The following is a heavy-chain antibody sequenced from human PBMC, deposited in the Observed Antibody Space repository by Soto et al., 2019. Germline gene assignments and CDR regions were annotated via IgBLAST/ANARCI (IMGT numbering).Heavy chain of an antibody. Sequence: ESLKGRFTISRDNAKNSLYLQMNSLRAEDTAVYYCARGRSDDYFDYWGQGTLVTVSS. CDR3: ARGRSDDYFDY. J-gene: IGHJ4*02. D-gene: IGHD2-15*01. V-gene: IGHV3-7*01.